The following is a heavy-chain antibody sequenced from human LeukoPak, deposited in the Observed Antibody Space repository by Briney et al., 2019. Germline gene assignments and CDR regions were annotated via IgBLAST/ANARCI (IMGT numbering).Heavy chain of an antibody. CDR2: ISGSGGGT. D-gene: IGHD3-22*01. J-gene: IGHJ4*02. CDR1: GITLSNYG. V-gene: IGHV3-23*01. CDR3: AKRGVVIRVILVGFHKEAYYFDS. Sequence: GGSLRLSCAVAGITLSNYGMSWVRQAPGKGLEWVAGISGSGGGTNYADSVKGRFTISRDNPRNTLYLQMNSLRAENTAVYFCAKRGVVIRVILVGFHKEAYYFDSWGQGALVTVSS.